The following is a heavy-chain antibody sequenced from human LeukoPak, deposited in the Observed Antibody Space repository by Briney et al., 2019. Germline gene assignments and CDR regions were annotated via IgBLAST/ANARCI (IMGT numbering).Heavy chain of an antibody. CDR1: GFTIRSYW. CDR2: INWNGGST. Sequence: GGSPRLSCAASGFTIRSYWMSWVRQAPRKGLEWVSGINWNGGSTGYADSVKGRFTISRDNAKNSLYLQMNSLRAEDTALYYCARNFGGGDSSGPYSWGQGTQVTVSS. CDR3: ARNFGGGDSSGPYS. J-gene: IGHJ4*02. V-gene: IGHV3-20*04. D-gene: IGHD3-22*01.